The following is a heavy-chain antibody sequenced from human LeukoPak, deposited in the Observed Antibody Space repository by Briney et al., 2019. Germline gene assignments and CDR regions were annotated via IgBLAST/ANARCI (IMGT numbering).Heavy chain of an antibody. CDR3: AREATYYDILTGYYIGAFDI. V-gene: IGHV4-39*07. D-gene: IGHD3-9*01. J-gene: IGHJ3*02. Sequence: SETLSLTCTVSGGSISSSSYYWGWIRQPPGKGLEWIGSIYYSGSTYYNPSLKSRVTISVDTSKNQFSLKLSSVTAADTAVYYCAREATYYDILTGYYIGAFDIWGQGTMVTVSS. CDR2: IYYSGST. CDR1: GGSISSSSYY.